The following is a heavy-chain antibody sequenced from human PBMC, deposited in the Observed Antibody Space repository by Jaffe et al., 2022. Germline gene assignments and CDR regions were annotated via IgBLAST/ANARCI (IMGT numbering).Heavy chain of an antibody. D-gene: IGHD3-10*01. CDR3: ARDGFGESPFDY. Sequence: QVQLVQSGAEVKKPGSSVKVSCKASGGTFSSYTISWVRQAPGQGLEWMGRIIPILGIANYAQKFQGRVTITADKSTSTAYMELSSLRSEDTAVYYCARDGFGESPFDYWGQGTLVTVSS. CDR1: GGTFSSYT. V-gene: IGHV1-69*08. CDR2: IIPILGIA. J-gene: IGHJ4*02.